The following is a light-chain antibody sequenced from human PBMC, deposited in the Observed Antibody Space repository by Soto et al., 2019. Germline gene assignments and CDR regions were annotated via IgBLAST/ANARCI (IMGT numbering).Light chain of an antibody. CDR1: QSISNW. Sequence: DIQMTQSPSTLSASVGDRVTITCRATQSISNWLAWYQQKPGKAPKLLIYKASNLESGVPSRFSGSGSGTEFTLTISSLQPDDFATYYCQQYNTHAYTFGQGTKLEIK. CDR3: QQYNTHAYT. CDR2: KAS. J-gene: IGKJ2*01. V-gene: IGKV1-5*03.